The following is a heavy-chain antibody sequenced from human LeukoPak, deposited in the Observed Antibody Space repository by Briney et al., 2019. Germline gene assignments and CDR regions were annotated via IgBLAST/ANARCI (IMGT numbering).Heavy chain of an antibody. CDR2: VSSSRSYI. J-gene: IGHJ4*02. V-gene: IGHV3-21*01. Sequence: PGGSLRLSCAASGFTFSSYSMIWVRQAPGKGLEWVSSVSSSRSYINYADSMKGRFTISRDNAKNSMYLQMSSLRAEDTAVYYCAKGPLRGTAAAIDYWGQGTLVTVSS. CDR1: GFTFSSYS. D-gene: IGHD2-2*01. CDR3: AKGPLRGTAAAIDY.